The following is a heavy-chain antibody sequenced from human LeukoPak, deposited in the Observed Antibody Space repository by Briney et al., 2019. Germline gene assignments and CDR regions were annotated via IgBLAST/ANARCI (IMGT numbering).Heavy chain of an antibody. Sequence: SETLSLTCTVSGGSISSYYWSWIRQPAGKGLEWIGRIYTSGSTNYNPSLKSRVTISVDTSKNQFSLKLSSVTAADTAVYYCARGAAPQYYDFWSGYYTEIDYWGQGTLVTVSS. CDR2: IYTSGST. V-gene: IGHV4-4*07. CDR1: GGSISSYY. CDR3: ARGAAPQYYDFWSGYYTEIDY. D-gene: IGHD3-3*01. J-gene: IGHJ4*02.